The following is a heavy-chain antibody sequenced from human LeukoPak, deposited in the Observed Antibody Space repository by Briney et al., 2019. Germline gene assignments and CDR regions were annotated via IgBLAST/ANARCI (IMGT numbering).Heavy chain of an antibody. D-gene: IGHD3-3*01. CDR1: GGSFSGYY. J-gene: IGHJ6*03. CDR2: INHSGST. V-gene: IGHV4-34*01. Sequence: SETLSLTCAVYGGSFSGYYWSWIRQPPGKGLEWIGEINHSGSTNYNPSLKSRVTISVDTSRNQFSLKLSSVTAADTAVYYCARRSTVLRSYYYYDMDVWGKGTTVTVSS. CDR3: ARRSTVLRSYYYYDMDV.